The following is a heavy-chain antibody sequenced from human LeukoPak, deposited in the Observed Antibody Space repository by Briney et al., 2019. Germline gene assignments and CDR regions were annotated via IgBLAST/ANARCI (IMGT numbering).Heavy chain of an antibody. CDR1: GFTFSGYA. CDR3: GRTIAQYSNTWLYYFYGLDV. Sequence: PGGSLRLSCTASGFTFSGYAMTWVRQAPGKGLEWVSSISANSEDSYYADPVKGRFTISRDNSRSTLYLQMDSLRADDTAVYYCGRTIAQYSNTWLYYFYGLDVWGQGTTVTVSS. J-gene: IGHJ6*02. CDR2: ISANSEDS. V-gene: IGHV3-23*01. D-gene: IGHD1-7*01.